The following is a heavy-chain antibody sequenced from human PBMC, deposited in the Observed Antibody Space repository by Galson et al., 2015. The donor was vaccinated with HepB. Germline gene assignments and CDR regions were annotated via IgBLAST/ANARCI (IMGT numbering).Heavy chain of an antibody. V-gene: IGHV1-69*06. CDR1: GGTFSSYA. Sequence: SVKVSCKASGGTFSSYAISWVRQAPGQGLEWMGGIIPIFGTANYAQKFQGRVTITADKSTSTAYMELSSLRSEDTAVYYCARRDRTYYYGSGSYPHYGMDVWGQGTTVTVSS. CDR2: IIPIFGTA. J-gene: IGHJ6*02. CDR3: ARRDRTYYYGSGSYPHYGMDV. D-gene: IGHD3-10*01.